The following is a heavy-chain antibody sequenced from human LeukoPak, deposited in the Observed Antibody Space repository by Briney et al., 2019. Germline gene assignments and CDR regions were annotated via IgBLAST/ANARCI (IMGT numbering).Heavy chain of an antibody. D-gene: IGHD3-3*01. Sequence: SETLSLTCAVYGGSFSGYYWSWIRQPAGKGLEWIGRIYTSGSTNYNPSLKSRVTMSVDTSKNQFSLKLSSVTAADTAVYYCARGFSAYYDFWSGQYNWFDPWGQGTLVTVSS. J-gene: IGHJ5*02. CDR2: IYTSGST. CDR1: GGSFSGYY. V-gene: IGHV4-59*10. CDR3: ARGFSAYYDFWSGQYNWFDP.